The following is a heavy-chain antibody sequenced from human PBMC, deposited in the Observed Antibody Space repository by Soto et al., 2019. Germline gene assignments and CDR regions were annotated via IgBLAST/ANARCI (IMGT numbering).Heavy chain of an antibody. Sequence: PSETLSLTCGVSGGSFRNYYWIWVRQPPGKGLEWIGEVNHSGEATYNPSLQSRVTISLDTTNNHFSLKMTSVTAADTAIYFCDCAERAPRAGFDSWGQGTQVTVSS. CDR3: DCAERAPRAGFDS. CDR2: VNHSGEA. D-gene: IGHD2-21*01. J-gene: IGHJ5*01. V-gene: IGHV4-34*01. CDR1: GGSFRNYY.